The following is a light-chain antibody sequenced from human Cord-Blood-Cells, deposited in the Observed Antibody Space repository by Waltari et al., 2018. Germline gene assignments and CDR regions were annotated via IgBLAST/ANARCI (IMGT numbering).Light chain of an antibody. Sequence: IVMTQSHDSLAVALGERVPINCKSTQSVLYSSNNKNYLAWYQQKPGQPPKLLIYWASTRESGVPDRFSGSGSGTDFTLTISSLQAEDVAVYYCQQYYSTPHTFGQGTKLEIK. CDR2: WAS. J-gene: IGKJ2*01. CDR3: QQYYSTPHT. CDR1: QSVLYSSNNKNY. V-gene: IGKV4-1*01.